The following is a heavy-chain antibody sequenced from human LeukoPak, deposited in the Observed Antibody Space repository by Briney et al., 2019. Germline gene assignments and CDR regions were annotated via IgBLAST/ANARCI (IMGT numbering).Heavy chain of an antibody. Sequence: HGESLKISCKGSGYSFTSYWIGWVRQMPGKGLEWMGIIYPGDSDTRYSPSFQGQVTISADKSISTAYLQWSSLKASDTAMYYCARRRQDRSHCCIPDFDIWGQGTMVTVSS. J-gene: IGHJ3*02. CDR2: IYPGDSDT. CDR1: GYSFTSYW. D-gene: IGHD2-21*01. CDR3: ARRRQDRSHCCIPDFDI. V-gene: IGHV5-51*01.